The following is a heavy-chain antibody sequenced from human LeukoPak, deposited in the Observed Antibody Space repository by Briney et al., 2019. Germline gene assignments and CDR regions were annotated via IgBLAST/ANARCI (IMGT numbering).Heavy chain of an antibody. J-gene: IGHJ4*02. V-gene: IGHV4-59*01. CDR3: ARGSGWYNY. CDR1: GGSISSYY. D-gene: IGHD6-19*01. Sequence: PSETLSLTCTVSGGSISSYYWSWMRQPPGKGLEWIGYIHYTGSTNYNPSLKSRVTISVDTSKNQFSLKLSSVTAADTAVYYCARGSGWYNYWGQGTLVTVSS. CDR2: IHYTGST.